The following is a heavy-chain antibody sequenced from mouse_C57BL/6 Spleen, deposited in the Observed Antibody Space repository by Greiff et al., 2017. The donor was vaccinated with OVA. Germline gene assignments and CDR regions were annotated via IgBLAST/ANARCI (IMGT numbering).Heavy chain of an antibody. CDR1: GYTFTDYE. J-gene: IGHJ4*01. CDR3: TRAPGVYAMDY. CDR2: IDPETGGT. Sequence: VQLKESGAELVRPGASVTLSCKASGYTFTDYEMHWVKQTPVHGLEWIGAIDPETGGTAYNQKFKGKAILTADKSSSTAYMELRSLTSEDSAVYYCTRAPGVYAMDYWGQGTSVTVSS. V-gene: IGHV1-15*01.